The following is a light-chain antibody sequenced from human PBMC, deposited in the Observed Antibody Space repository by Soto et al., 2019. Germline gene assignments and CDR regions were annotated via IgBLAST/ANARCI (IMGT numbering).Light chain of an antibody. V-gene: IGKV4-1*01. Sequence: DIVMTQSPDSLAVSLGERATINCKSSQSVLYSSNNKNYLAWYQQKPGQPPKLLIYWASTRESGVPDRFSGSGSGTDFTLTISSLQAEDVAVYYCQQYYNKVTFGQGIRLEIK. CDR3: QQYYNKVT. J-gene: IGKJ5*01. CDR2: WAS. CDR1: QSVLYSSNNKNY.